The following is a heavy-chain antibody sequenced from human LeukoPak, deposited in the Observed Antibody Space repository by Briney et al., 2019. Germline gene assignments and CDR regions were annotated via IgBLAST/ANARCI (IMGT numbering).Heavy chain of an antibody. CDR3: TRGSLSGSSRDY. CDR2: MNYSTGDT. V-gene: IGHV1-8*01. CDR1: GCTFPGYH. J-gene: IGHJ4*02. D-gene: IGHD1-26*01. Sequence: SVPDSCKGSGCTFPGYHSNWVGQPSCQELEWMGWMNYSTGDTGYAQKLQGRATITRNTSVDTAFMELSGLESEDTAVYYCTRGSLSGSSRDYWGQGTLVTVSS.